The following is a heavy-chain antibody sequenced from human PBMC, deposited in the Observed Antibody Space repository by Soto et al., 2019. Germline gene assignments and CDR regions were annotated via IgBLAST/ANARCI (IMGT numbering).Heavy chain of an antibody. J-gene: IGHJ6*02. CDR1: GGTFSSYA. D-gene: IGHD6-19*01. CDR3: ARRGAVAGTQYYYYYYGMDV. V-gene: IGHV1-69*13. CDR2: IIPIFGTA. Sequence: SVKVSCKASGGTFSSYAISWVRQAPGQGLEWMGGIIPIFGTANYAQKFQGRVTITADESTSTAYMELSSLRAEDTAVYYCARRGAVAGTQYYYYYYGMDVWGQGTTVTVSS.